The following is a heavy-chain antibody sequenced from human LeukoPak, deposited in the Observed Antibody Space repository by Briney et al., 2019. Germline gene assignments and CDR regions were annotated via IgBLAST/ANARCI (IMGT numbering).Heavy chain of an antibody. CDR3: ARDLLGYCSGGSCSGDAFDI. Sequence: SVKVSCKASGGTFSSYAISWVRQAPGQELEWMGGIIAIFGTANYAQKFQGRVTITTDESTSTAYMELSSLRSEDTAVYYCARDLLGYCSGGSCSGDAFDIWGQGTMVTVSS. CDR1: GGTFSSYA. CDR2: IIAIFGTA. V-gene: IGHV1-69*05. D-gene: IGHD2-15*01. J-gene: IGHJ3*02.